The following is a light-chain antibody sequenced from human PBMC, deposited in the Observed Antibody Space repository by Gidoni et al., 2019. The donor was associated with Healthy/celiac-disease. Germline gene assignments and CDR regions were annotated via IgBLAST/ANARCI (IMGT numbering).Light chain of an antibody. CDR1: QSLLHSNGYNY. CDR2: LGS. Sequence: DIVMTQSPLSLTVTPGEPASISCRSSQSLLHSNGYNYLDWYLQKPGPSPQLLIFLGSNRASGVPDRFNGSGSGTDFTLKISRVGAEDVGVYYCMQALQTPWTFGQGTKVEIK. V-gene: IGKV2-28*01. CDR3: MQALQTPWT. J-gene: IGKJ1*01.